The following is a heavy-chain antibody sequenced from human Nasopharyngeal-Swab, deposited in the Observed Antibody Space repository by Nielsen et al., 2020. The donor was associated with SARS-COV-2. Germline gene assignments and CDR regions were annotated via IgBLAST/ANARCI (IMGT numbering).Heavy chain of an antibody. D-gene: IGHD5-18*01. CDR3: AYNTTMDLW. V-gene: IGHV3-21*01. Sequence: GGSLRLSCAASGFTFSSFSMNWVRQVPGKGLEWVSYISSSSSYIQYADSVKGRFTISRDNAKNSLLLQMNSLRAEDTAVYYCAYNTTMDLWWGQGTLVTVSS. CDR1: GFTFSSFS. J-gene: IGHJ4*02. CDR2: ISSSSSYI.